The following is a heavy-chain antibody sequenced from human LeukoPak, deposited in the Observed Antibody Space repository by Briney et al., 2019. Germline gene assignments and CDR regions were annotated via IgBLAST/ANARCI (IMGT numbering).Heavy chain of an antibody. Sequence: ASVKVSCKASGYTFTGYAMNWVRQAPGQGLEWMGWINTNTGNPTYAQGFTGRFVFSLDTFVSTAYLQISSLKAEDTAVYYCARITDQLVPAASRYWYFDPWGRGTLVTVSS. CDR1: GYTFTGYA. CDR3: ARITDQLVPAASRYWYFDP. J-gene: IGHJ2*01. D-gene: IGHD2-2*01. CDR2: INTNTGNP. V-gene: IGHV7-4-1*02.